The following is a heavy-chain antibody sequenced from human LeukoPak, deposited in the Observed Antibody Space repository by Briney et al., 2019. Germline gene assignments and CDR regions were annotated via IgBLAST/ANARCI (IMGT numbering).Heavy chain of an antibody. J-gene: IGHJ6*02. V-gene: IGHV4-34*01. CDR2: INHSGST. Sequence: SETLSHTCAVYGGSFSGYYWSWIRQPPGKGLEWIGEINHSGSTNYNPSLKSRVTISADTSKNQFSLKLSSVTAADTAVYYCARGRRDIGLYGMDVWGQGTTVTVSS. D-gene: IGHD2-15*01. CDR3: ARGRRDIGLYGMDV. CDR1: GGSFSGYY.